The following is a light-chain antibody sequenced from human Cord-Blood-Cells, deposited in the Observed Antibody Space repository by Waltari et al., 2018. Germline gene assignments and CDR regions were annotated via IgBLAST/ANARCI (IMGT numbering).Light chain of an antibody. V-gene: IGKV1-5*01. J-gene: IGKJ1*01. CDR2: DAS. CDR3: QQYNSWPT. Sequence: DIQMTQSPSTLSASVGDRVTITCRARQSISSWLAWYQQKPGKAPKLLIYDASSLESGVPSRFSGSGSGTEFSLTSSSLQPDDFATYYCQQYNSWPTFGQGTKVEIK. CDR1: QSISSW.